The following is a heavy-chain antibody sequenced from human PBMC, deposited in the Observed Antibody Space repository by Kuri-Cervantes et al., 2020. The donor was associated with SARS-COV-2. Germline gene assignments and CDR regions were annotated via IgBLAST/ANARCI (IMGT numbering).Heavy chain of an antibody. D-gene: IGHD6-13*01. CDR3: AKSRWQQLSWLDY. Sequence: GGSLRLSCAASGFTFSSYAMSWVRQAPGKGLEWVSAISGSGGSTYYADSVKGRFIISRDNSKNTLYLQMNSLRAEDTAVYYCAKSRWQQLSWLDYWGQGTLVTVSS. V-gene: IGHV3-23*01. J-gene: IGHJ4*02. CDR2: ISGSGGST. CDR1: GFTFSSYA.